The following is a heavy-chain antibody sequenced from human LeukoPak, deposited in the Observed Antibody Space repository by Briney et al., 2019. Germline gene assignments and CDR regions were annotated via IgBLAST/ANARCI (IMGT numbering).Heavy chain of an antibody. CDR3: ARDFRTFGGVIVYDAFDI. CDR1: GGSISSSSYY. D-gene: IGHD3-16*02. J-gene: IGHJ3*02. Sequence: SGTLSLTCTVSGGSISSSSYYWGWIRQPPGKGLEWIGSIYYSGSTYYNPSLKSRVTISVDTSKNQFSLKLSSVTAADTAVYYCARDFRTFGGVIVYDAFDIWGQGTMVTVSS. CDR2: IYYSGST. V-gene: IGHV4-39*07.